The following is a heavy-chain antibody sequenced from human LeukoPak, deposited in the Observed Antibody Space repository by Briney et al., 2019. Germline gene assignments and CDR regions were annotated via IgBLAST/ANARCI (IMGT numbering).Heavy chain of an antibody. V-gene: IGHV6-1*01. J-gene: IGHJ6*03. CDR2: TYYRSKWYN. CDR3: ARSGQQLAYYYYYYYMDV. CDR1: GDSVSSNSAA. D-gene: IGHD6-13*01. Sequence: SQTLSLTCAISGDSVSSNSAAWNWIRQSPSRGLEWLGRTYYRSKWYNDYAVSVKSRITINPDTSKNQFSLQLNSVTPEDTAVYYCARSGQQLAYYYYYYYMDVWGKGTTVTVSS.